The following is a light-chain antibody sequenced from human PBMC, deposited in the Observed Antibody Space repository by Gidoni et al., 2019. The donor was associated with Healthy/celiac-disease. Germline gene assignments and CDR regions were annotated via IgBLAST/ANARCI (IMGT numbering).Light chain of an antibody. Sequence: DNQMTQSPSSLSPSVGDRVTITCRASQSISIYVSWYQQKPGKAPKLLIYAASSLQSGVPSRFSGSGSGTDFTLTISSLQHEDFATYYCQQSYSTRITFGQGTRLEIK. V-gene: IGKV1-39*01. J-gene: IGKJ5*01. CDR3: QQSYSTRIT. CDR1: QSISIY. CDR2: AAS.